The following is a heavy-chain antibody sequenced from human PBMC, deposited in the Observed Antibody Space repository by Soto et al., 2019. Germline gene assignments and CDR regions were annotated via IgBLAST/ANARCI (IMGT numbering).Heavy chain of an antibody. CDR1: GGSISGYY. J-gene: IGHJ4*02. V-gene: IGHV4-59*01. Sequence: VQLQESGPRLVRPSETLSLSCTVSGGSISGYYWNWIRQPPGRGLEWIGYISNTGNTNYNPSLKSRVSISVDTSKNQVSLNLRAVTAEDTALCYCARDSAVGSSKRGFEYWGQGTLVTVSS. D-gene: IGHD2-2*01. CDR3: ARDSAVGSSKRGFEY. CDR2: ISNTGNT.